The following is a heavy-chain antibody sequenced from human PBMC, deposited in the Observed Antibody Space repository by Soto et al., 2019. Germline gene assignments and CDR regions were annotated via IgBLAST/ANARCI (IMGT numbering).Heavy chain of an antibody. J-gene: IGHJ6*02. CDR3: ARTYCSSASCYGLYYFGMDV. CDR2: IYYSGST. D-gene: IGHD2-2*01. Sequence: SETLSLTCTVSSGSVSSHSYYWSWIRQPPGKGLELIGYIYYSGSTYYNPSLKSQVTISVDTSKNQFSLKLRSVTAADTAVYYCARTYCSSASCYGLYYFGMDVWGQGTTVTVSS. CDR1: SGSVSSHSYY. V-gene: IGHV4-61*01.